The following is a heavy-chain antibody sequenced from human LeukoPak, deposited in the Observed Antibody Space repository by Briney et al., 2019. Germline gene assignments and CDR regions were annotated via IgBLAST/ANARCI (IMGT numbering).Heavy chain of an antibody. D-gene: IGHD5-24*01. Sequence: SVKVFCKASGGTFSSYAISWVRQAPGQGLEWMGRIIPILGIANYAQKFQGRVTITADKSTSTAYMELSSLRSEDTAVYYCARDRRRWLQLSYFDYWGQGTLVTVSS. CDR2: IIPILGIA. V-gene: IGHV1-69*04. CDR3: ARDRRRWLQLSYFDY. CDR1: GGTFSSYA. J-gene: IGHJ4*02.